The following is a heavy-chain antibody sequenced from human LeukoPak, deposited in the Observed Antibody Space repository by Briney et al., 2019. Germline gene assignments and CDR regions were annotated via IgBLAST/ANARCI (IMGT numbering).Heavy chain of an antibody. Sequence: GGSLRLSCAASGFTFSSYDMHWVRQAPGKGLEWVAFIRYEYYADSVRGRFTISRDNSKNTLYLQMNSLRPEDTAVYYCARARSIVGVSPFQPWGPGNLVTVSS. V-gene: IGHV3-30*02. CDR3: ARARSIVGVSPFQP. CDR1: GFTFSSYD. D-gene: IGHD1-26*01. J-gene: IGHJ1*01. CDR2: IRYE.